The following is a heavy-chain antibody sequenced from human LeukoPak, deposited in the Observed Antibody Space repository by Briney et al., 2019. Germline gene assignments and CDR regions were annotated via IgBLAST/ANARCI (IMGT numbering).Heavy chain of an antibody. CDR1: GGSISSISYY. D-gene: IGHD6-6*01. V-gene: IGHV4-39*07. CDR3: ARIQYSCSVDN. CDR2: IFYSGNT. J-gene: IGHJ4*02. Sequence: SETLSLTCTVSGGSISSISYYWGGIRQPPGKGLEWIGSIFYSGNTYYNPSLKSRVTISVDTSKNQFSLKLSSVTAADTAVYYCARIQYSCSVDNWGQGTLVTVSS.